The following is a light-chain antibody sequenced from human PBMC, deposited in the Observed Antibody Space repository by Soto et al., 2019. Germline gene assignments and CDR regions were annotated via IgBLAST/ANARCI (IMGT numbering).Light chain of an antibody. CDR1: QSVSSN. CDR2: GAF. Sequence: EVVMTQSPATLSVSPGERANLSCRASQSVSSNLAWYQQKPGQAPRLLISGAFTRATGIPARFSGSGSGTEFTLTISSLQSEDFVVYYCQQYNNWPQTFGQGTKVEIK. V-gene: IGKV3D-15*01. CDR3: QQYNNWPQT. J-gene: IGKJ1*01.